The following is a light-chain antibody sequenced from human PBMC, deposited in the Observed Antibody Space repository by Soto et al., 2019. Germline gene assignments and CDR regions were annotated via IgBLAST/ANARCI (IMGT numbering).Light chain of an antibody. V-gene: IGLV2-8*01. Sequence: QSALTQPPSASGSPGQSVTISCTGTSSDVGAYDYVSCYRQHRGKAPKLMIYEINKRPSGVPDRFSGSKSGNTASLTVSGLQAEDEADYYCSSFAGSNNFPYVFGTGTKVTV. CDR1: SSDVGAYDY. CDR3: SSFAGSNNFPYV. J-gene: IGLJ1*01. CDR2: EIN.